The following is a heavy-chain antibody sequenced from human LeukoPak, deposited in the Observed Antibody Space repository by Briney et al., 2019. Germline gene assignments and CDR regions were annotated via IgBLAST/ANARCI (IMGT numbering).Heavy chain of an antibody. CDR1: GFTFSSYA. Sequence: QPGGSLRLSCAASGFTFSSYALNWVRQAPGKGLEWLSYISSSGTTIYCADSVKGRFTISRDNAENSLYLQMNSLRAEDTAVYYCAKVGWQPPDYWGQGTLVTVSS. CDR2: ISSSGTTI. J-gene: IGHJ4*02. D-gene: IGHD5-24*01. V-gene: IGHV3-48*03. CDR3: AKVGWQPPDY.